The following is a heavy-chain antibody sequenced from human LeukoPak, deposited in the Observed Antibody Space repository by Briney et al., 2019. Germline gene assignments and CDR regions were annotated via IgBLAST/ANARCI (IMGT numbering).Heavy chain of an antibody. J-gene: IGHJ4*02. Sequence: SQTLSLTCTVSGGSISSSSYHWGWIRQPPGKGLEWIGSIYYSGSTYYNPSLKSRVTISVDTSKNQFSLKLSSVTAADTAVYYCARRTAADGVFDYWGQGTLVTVSS. V-gene: IGHV4-39*01. CDR1: GGSISSSSYH. CDR3: ARRTAADGVFDY. CDR2: IYYSGST. D-gene: IGHD6-13*01.